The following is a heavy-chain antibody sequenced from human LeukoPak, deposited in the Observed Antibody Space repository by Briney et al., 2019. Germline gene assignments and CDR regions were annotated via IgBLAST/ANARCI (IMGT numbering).Heavy chain of an antibody. CDR3: ARQLIKWGGYVD. Sequence: GASVKVSFTASGGTFSSYAISWVRQAPGQGLEWMGGIIPIFGTANYAQKFQGRVTITADESTSTAYMELSSLRSEDTAVYYCARQLIKWGGYVDWGQGTLVTVSS. CDR2: IIPIFGTA. CDR1: GGTFSSYA. D-gene: IGHD3-3*01. V-gene: IGHV1-69*13. J-gene: IGHJ4*02.